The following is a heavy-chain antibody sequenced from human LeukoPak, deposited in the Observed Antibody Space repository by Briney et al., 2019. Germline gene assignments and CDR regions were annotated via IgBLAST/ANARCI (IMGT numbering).Heavy chain of an antibody. D-gene: IGHD6-13*01. CDR3: ASPRPCSSTFCYGYMDV. V-gene: IGHV4-34*01. Sequence: SETLSLTCAVYGESLSGYYWTWIRQPPGKGLEWIGEIDHIGRSKYNPSLKSRVALSVDRSKNQFSLKLSSVTAADTAVYFCASPRPCSSTFCYGYMDVWGRGTTVIVSS. CDR1: GESLSGYY. J-gene: IGHJ6*04. CDR2: IDHIGRS.